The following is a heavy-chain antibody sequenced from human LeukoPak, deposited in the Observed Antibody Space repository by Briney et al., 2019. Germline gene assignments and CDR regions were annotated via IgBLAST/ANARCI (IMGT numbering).Heavy chain of an antibody. J-gene: IGHJ4*02. CDR2: ITWNSYNT. CDR3: AKEYTSGPELDY. CDR1: GFTFEDYT. D-gene: IGHD3-22*01. V-gene: IGHV3-43*01. Sequence: GGSLRLSCAASGFTFEDYTMHWVRQPPGKGLEWVSLITWNSYNTYYADSVKGRFTISRDNSKNSLYLQMTSLRTEDSALYYCAKEYTSGPELDYWGQGTLVTVSS.